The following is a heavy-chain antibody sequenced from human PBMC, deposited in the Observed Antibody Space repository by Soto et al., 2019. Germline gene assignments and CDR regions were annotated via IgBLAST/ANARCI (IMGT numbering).Heavy chain of an antibody. CDR3: EKDYYDSSGGGYMDV. CDR1: GLTFSSYG. D-gene: IGHD3-22*01. V-gene: IGHV3-30*18. J-gene: IGHJ6*02. Sequence: SXGSVRLSCEASGLTFSSYGMHLVRQAPGKGLEWVAVISYDGSNKYYADSVKGRFTISRDNSKNTLYLQMNSLRAEDTAVYYCEKDYYDSSGGGYMDVWGQGTTVTVYS. CDR2: ISYDGSNK.